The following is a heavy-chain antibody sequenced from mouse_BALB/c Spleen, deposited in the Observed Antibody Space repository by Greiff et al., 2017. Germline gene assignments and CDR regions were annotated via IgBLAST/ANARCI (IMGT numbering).Heavy chain of an antibody. J-gene: IGHJ3*01. D-gene: IGHD2-1*01. V-gene: IGHV5-6-5*01. CDR3: ARERDYGSLAY. Sequence: EVHLVESGGGLVKPGGSLKLSCAASGFTFSSYAMSWVRQTPEKRLEWVASISSGGSTYYPDSVKGRFTISRDNARNILYLQMSSLRSEDTAMYYCARERDYGSLAYWGQGTLVTVSA. CDR2: ISSGGST. CDR1: GFTFSSYA.